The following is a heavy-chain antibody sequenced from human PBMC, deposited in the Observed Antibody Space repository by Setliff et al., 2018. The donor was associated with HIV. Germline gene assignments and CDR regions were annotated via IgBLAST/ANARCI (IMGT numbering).Heavy chain of an antibody. J-gene: IGHJ6*03. CDR1: GGSITSGGHY. D-gene: IGHD3-16*01. CDR3: ARETYDYYMDL. CDR2: IYYSAGT. Sequence: PSETLSLTCTVSGGSITSGGHYWSWIRQLPGKGLEWIGHIYYSAGTYYNPSLKSRPTISGDTSANLFSLKLSSVTVADTAVYYCARETYDYYMDLWGEGTMVTVSS. V-gene: IGHV4-31*03.